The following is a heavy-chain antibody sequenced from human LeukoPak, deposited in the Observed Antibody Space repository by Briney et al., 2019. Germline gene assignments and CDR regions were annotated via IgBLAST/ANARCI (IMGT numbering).Heavy chain of an antibody. D-gene: IGHD2-8*01. V-gene: IGHV3-21*01. CDR2: ISSSSSYI. CDR1: GFTFSIYR. J-gene: IGHJ4*02. Sequence: PGGSLRLSCAASGFTFSIYRMNWVRPAPGKGLEWVSSISSSSSYIYYADSVKGRFTISRDNAKNSLYLQMNSLRAEDTAVYYCAIYCTNGVCYTEDFDYWGQGTLVTVSS. CDR3: AIYCTNGVCYTEDFDY.